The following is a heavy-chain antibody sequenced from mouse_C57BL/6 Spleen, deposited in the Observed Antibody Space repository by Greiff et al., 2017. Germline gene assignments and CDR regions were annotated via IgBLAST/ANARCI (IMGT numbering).Heavy chain of an antibody. CDR1: GFTFSSYG. V-gene: IGHV5-6*01. D-gene: IGHD1-1*01. J-gene: IGHJ4*01. Sequence: EVQVVESGGDLVKPGGSLKLSCAASGFTFSSYGMSWVRQTPDKRLEWVATISSGGSYTYYPDSVKGRFTISRDHAKNNLYLQMSSLKSEDTAMYYCARHKSSYERYAMDYWGQGTSVTVSS. CDR2: ISSGGSYT. CDR3: ARHKSSYERYAMDY.